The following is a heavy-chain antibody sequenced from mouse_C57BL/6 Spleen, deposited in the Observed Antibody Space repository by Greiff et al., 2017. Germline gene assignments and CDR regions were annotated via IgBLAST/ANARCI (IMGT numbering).Heavy chain of an antibody. CDR2: ILPSIGRT. CDR3: ARMGDYAGFAY. CDR1: DSEVFPIAY. J-gene: IGHJ3*01. Sequence: QVQLQQSGSELRSPGSSVKLSCKDFDSEVFPIAYMSWVRQKPGPGFEWIGGILPSIGRTIYGEEFEDKATLDADTLSNTAYLELNSLTSEDSAIYYCARMGDYAGFAYWGQGTLVTVSA. V-gene: IGHV15-2*01. D-gene: IGHD2-4*01.